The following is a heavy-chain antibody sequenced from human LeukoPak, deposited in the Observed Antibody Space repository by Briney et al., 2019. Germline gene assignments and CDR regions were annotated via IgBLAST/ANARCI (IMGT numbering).Heavy chain of an antibody. Sequence: PGGSLRLSCAASGFTFSSYSMNWVRQAPGKGLEWVSYISSSSSTIYYADSVKGRFTISRDNAKNSLYLQMNSLRAEDTAVYYCARDLSGGYSYGRPGYWGQGTLVTVSS. CDR3: ARDLSGGYSYGRPGY. CDR2: ISSSSSTI. V-gene: IGHV3-48*01. CDR1: GFTFSSYS. D-gene: IGHD5-18*01. J-gene: IGHJ4*02.